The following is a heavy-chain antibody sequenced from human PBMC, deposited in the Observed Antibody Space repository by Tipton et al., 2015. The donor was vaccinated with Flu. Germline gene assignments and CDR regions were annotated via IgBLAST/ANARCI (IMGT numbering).Heavy chain of an antibody. D-gene: IGHD2-2*01. J-gene: IGHJ5*02. CDR1: GGSISSYY. CDR2: IYYSGST. Sequence: TLSLTCTVSGGSISSYYWSWNRQPPGKGLEWIGYIYYSGSTNYNPSLKSRVTISVDTSKNQFSLKLSSVTAADTAVYYCARTIVVVPAAMMWFDPWGQGTLVTVSS. V-gene: IGHV4-59*08. CDR3: ARTIVVVPAAMMWFDP.